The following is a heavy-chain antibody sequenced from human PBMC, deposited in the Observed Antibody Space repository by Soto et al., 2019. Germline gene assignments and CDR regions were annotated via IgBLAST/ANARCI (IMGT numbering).Heavy chain of an antibody. CDR1: GGSISSGGYY. Sequence: SETLSLTCTVSGGSISSGGYYWSWIRQHPGKGLEWIGYIYYSGSTYYNPSLKSRVTISVDTSKNQFSLKLSSVTAADTAVYYCARFIRNNLDGMDVCAQGTTVTVS. J-gene: IGHJ6*02. CDR2: IYYSGST. V-gene: IGHV4-31*03. CDR3: ARFIRNNLDGMDV. D-gene: IGHD1-20*01.